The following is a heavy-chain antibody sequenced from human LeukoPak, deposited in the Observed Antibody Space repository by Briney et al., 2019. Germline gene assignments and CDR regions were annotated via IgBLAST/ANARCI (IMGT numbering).Heavy chain of an antibody. J-gene: IGHJ4*02. V-gene: IGHV4-39*01. CDR2: INYSGRT. Sequence: SETLSLTCTVSGGSISSSRDSWGWIRQPPGKGLEWIGSINYSGRTYYNPSLKSRVTISVDTSKNQFSVKLSSVTAADTTVYYCARLTVGYCGGGSCAGWDYWGQGTLVTVSS. CDR1: GGSISSSRDS. CDR3: ARLTVGYCGGGSCAGWDY. D-gene: IGHD2-15*01.